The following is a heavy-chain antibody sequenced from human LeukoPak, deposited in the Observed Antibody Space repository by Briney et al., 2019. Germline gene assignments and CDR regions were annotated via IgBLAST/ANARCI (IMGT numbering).Heavy chain of an antibody. CDR1: GGSFSGHY. Sequence: PSETLSLTCAVYGGSFSGHYWSWTRQPPGKGLEWIGEIHPSGSTSYNPSLKSRVTISVDTSKNQLPLKLSSVTAADTAVYFCARGGDAHKGGNYWGQGTLVTVSS. V-gene: IGHV4-34*01. J-gene: IGHJ4*02. CDR3: ARGGDAHKGGNY. D-gene: IGHD5-24*01. CDR2: IHPSGST.